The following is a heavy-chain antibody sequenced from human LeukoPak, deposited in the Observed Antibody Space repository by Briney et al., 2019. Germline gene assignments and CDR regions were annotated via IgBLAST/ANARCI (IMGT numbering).Heavy chain of an antibody. V-gene: IGHV4-59*08. CDR3: ARGVDIVVVPAAVYYYYGMDV. CDR1: GGSISSYY. CDR2: IYYSGST. Sequence: SETLSLTCSVSGGSISSYYWSWIRQPPGKGLEWIGYIYYSGSTNYNPSLKSRVTISVDTSKNQFSLKLSSVTAADTAVYYCARGVDIVVVPAAVYYYYGMDVWGQGTTVTVSS. J-gene: IGHJ6*02. D-gene: IGHD2-2*03.